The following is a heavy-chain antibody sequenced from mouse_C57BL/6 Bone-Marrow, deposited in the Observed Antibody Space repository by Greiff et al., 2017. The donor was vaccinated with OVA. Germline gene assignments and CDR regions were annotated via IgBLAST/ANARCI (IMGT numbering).Heavy chain of an antibody. Sequence: EVQLVESEGGLVQPGSSMKLSCTASGFTSSDYYMAWVRQVPEKGLEWVANINYDGSSTYYLDSLKSRFIISRDNAKNILYLQMSSLKSEDTATYYCARDGDGYPYYYAMDYWGQGTSVTVSS. V-gene: IGHV5-16*01. J-gene: IGHJ4*01. CDR1: GFTSSDYY. CDR2: INYDGSST. CDR3: ARDGDGYPYYYAMDY. D-gene: IGHD2-3*01.